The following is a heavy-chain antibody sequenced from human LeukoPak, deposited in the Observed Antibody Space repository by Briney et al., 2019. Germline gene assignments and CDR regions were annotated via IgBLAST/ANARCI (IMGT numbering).Heavy chain of an antibody. CDR1: GFTFSNYA. CDR2: ISYDGSNK. D-gene: IGHD3-22*01. V-gene: IGHV3-30*04. J-gene: IGHJ5*02. Sequence: GRSLRLSCAASGFTFSNYAMHWVRQAPGKGLEWVAVISYDGSNKYYADSVKGRFTFSRDNSKNTLYLQMNSLRPEDTAVYHCARPHTHYYDSSGYYYPSWGQGTLVTVSS. CDR3: ARPHTHYYDSSGYYYPS.